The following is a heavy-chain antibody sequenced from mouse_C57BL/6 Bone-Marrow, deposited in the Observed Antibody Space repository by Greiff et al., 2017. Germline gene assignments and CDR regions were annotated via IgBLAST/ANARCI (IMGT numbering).Heavy chain of an antibody. Sequence: VQLVESGAELARPGASVKLSCKASGYTFTSYGISWVKQRTGQGLEWIGEIYPRSGNTYYNEKFKGKATLTADKSSSTAYMELRSLTSEDSAVYFCAREGYSWYFDVWGTGTTVTVSS. CDR2: IYPRSGNT. D-gene: IGHD2-3*01. V-gene: IGHV1-81*01. CDR1: GYTFTSYG. CDR3: AREGYSWYFDV. J-gene: IGHJ1*03.